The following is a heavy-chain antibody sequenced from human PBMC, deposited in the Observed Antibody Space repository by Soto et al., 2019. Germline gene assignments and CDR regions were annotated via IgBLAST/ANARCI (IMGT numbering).Heavy chain of an antibody. CDR3: ARMATFGSLNWFDP. CDR2: MNPGSGDA. D-gene: IGHD3-16*01. Sequence: ASVKVSCKASGYSFTNNDVSWVRQATGQGLEWMGWMNPGSGDAGYAQKFQGRVTMTRDISIATAYMELSSLRSDDTAIYYCARMATFGSLNWFDPWGQGTLVTVAS. V-gene: IGHV1-8*01. J-gene: IGHJ5*02. CDR1: GYSFTNND.